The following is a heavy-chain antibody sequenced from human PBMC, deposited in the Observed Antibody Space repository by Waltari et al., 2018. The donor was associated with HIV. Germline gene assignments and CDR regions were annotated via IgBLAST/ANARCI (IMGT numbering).Heavy chain of an antibody. Sequence: EVHLVESGGGWVQPGGSLRVTCTASEAPSSGYSMNWVRQAPGKGLEWISYISSRHSTMFYSDSVKGRFTISRDNAKNSLYLEMTNLRVEDTAVYYCATDFWSGHPDYWGQGTLVTVSS. J-gene: IGHJ4*02. D-gene: IGHD3-3*01. CDR3: ATDFWSGHPDY. V-gene: IGHV3-48*01. CDR2: ISSRHSTM. CDR1: EAPSSGYS.